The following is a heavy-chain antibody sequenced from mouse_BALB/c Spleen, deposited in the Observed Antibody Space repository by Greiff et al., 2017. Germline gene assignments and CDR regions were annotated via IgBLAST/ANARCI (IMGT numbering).Heavy chain of an antibody. J-gene: IGHJ3*01. CDR2: ISYSGST. CDR3: ARGYYGYDAWFAY. V-gene: IGHV3-2*02. Sequence: EVKLQESGPGLVKPSQSLSLTCTVTGYSITSDYAWNWIRQFPGNKLEWMGYISYSGSTSYNPSLKSRISITRDTSKNQFFLQLNSVTTEDTATYYCARGYYGYDAWFAYWGQGTLVTVSA. CDR1: GYSITSDYA. D-gene: IGHD2-2*01.